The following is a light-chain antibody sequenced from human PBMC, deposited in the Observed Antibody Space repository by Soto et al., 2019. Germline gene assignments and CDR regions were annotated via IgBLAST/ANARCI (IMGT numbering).Light chain of an antibody. CDR3: NSYTSSSTHYV. CDR1: SSDAGGYNY. V-gene: IGLV2-14*01. Sequence: QSALTQPASVSGSPGQSITISCTGTSSDAGGYNYVSWYQQHPGKAPKLIIFEVRNRPSGVSNRFSGSKSGNTASLTISGLQAEDEADYYCNSYTSSSTHYVFGTGTKLTVL. CDR2: EVR. J-gene: IGLJ1*01.